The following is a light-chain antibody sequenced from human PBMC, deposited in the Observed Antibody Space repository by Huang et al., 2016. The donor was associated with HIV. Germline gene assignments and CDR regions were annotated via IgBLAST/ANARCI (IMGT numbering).Light chain of an antibody. CDR1: QSLVYGDGNIY. J-gene: IGKJ1*01. Sequence: DVLLTQSPLSLPVTLGLPAFITCKSNQSLVYGDGNIYLTWFHQRPGHSPRRLIYKLSNRDSGVPDRFSAGGSGTDFTLWISEVEAEDVGDYYCMQASHGAATFGQGTRVDIK. CDR3: MQASHGAAT. CDR2: KLS. V-gene: IGKV2-30*01.